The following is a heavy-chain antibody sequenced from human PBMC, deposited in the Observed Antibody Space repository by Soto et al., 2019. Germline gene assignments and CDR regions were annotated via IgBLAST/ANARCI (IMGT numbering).Heavy chain of an antibody. CDR1: GFTFSSYG. J-gene: IGHJ6*02. D-gene: IGHD5-12*01. CDR3: AKGGDIVATRHYYYYGMDV. V-gene: IGHV3-30*18. CDR2: ISYDGSNK. Sequence: GGSLRLSCAASGFTFSSYGMHWVRQAPGKGLEWVAVISYDGSNKYYADSVKGRFTISRDNSKNTLYLQMNSLRAEDTAVYYCAKGGDIVATRHYYYYGMDVWGQGTTVTVSS.